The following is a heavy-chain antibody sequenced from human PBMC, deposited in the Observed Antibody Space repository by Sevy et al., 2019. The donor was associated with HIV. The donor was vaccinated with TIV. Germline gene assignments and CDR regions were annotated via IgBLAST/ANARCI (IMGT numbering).Heavy chain of an antibody. CDR3: AKSGYCSGGSCYYFDY. J-gene: IGHJ4*02. CDR1: GFTFSSYA. CDR2: ISGSGGST. Sequence: GGSLRLSCAASGFTFSSYAMSWVRQAPGKGLEWISAISGSGGSTYYADSVKGRFTISRDNSKNMLYLQMNSLRAEDTAVYGYAKSGYCSGGSCYYFDYWGQGTLVTVSS. V-gene: IGHV3-23*01. D-gene: IGHD2-15*01.